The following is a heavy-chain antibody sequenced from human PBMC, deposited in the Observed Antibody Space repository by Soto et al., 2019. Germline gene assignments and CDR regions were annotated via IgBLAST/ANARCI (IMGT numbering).Heavy chain of an antibody. V-gene: IGHV4-31*03. J-gene: IGHJ3*02. CDR3: ARGGYCSGGSCPIHASDI. Sequence: SETLSLTCTVSGGSISSGGYYWSWIRQHPGKGLEWIGYIYYSGSTYYNPSLKSRVTISVDTSKNQFSLKLSSVTAADTAVYYCARGGYCSGGSCPIHASDIWGQGTMVTVSS. D-gene: IGHD2-15*01. CDR1: GGSISSGGYY. CDR2: IYYSGST.